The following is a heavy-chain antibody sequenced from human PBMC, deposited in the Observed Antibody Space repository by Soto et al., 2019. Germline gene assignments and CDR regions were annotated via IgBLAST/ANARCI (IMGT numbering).Heavy chain of an antibody. Sequence: SETLSLTCTVSGGSISSYYWSWIRQPPGKGLEWIGYIYYSGSTNYNPSLKSRVTISVDTSKNQFSLKLSSVTAADTAVYYCARQCSGGSCYSAFDIWGQGTMVTVSS. CDR1: GGSISSYY. J-gene: IGHJ3*02. CDR2: IYYSGST. V-gene: IGHV4-59*08. CDR3: ARQCSGGSCYSAFDI. D-gene: IGHD2-15*01.